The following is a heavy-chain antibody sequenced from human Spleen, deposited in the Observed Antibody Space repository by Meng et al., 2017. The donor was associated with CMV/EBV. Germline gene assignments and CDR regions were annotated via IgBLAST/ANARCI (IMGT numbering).Heavy chain of an antibody. CDR3: ARENDHGQWFDP. CDR2: SNAGNGNT. J-gene: IGHJ5*02. CDR1: GYTFTSYA. Sequence: ASVKVSCKASGYTFTSYAMHWVRQAPGQRLEWMGWSNAGNGNTKYSQEFQGRVTITRDTSASTAYMELSSLRSEDMAVYYCARENDHGQWFDPWGQGTLVTVSS. D-gene: IGHD1-1*01. V-gene: IGHV1-3*02.